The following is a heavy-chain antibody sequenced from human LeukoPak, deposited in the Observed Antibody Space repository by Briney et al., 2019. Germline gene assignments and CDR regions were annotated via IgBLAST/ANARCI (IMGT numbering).Heavy chain of an antibody. CDR1: GFIFSNYA. V-gene: IGHV3-30*18. CDR3: VKVYPTLTTSSVLGS. CDR2: ISYNGDNQ. Sequence: GGSLRLSCAASGFIFSNYAIHWVRQAPGKGLEWVTAISYNGDNQHYADPVKGRFTISRDNSKNTGYLQIDALRTEESAVYYCVKVYPTLTTSSVLGSWGQGTLVTVSS. J-gene: IGHJ4*03. D-gene: IGHD4-17*01.